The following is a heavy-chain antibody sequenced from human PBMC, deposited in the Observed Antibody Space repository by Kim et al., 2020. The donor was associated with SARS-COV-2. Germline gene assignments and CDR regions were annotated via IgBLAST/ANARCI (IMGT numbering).Heavy chain of an antibody. V-gene: IGHV4-31*02. Sequence: LKSRVTISVDTSKNQFSLKLSSVTAADTAVYYCARAKRITIFGVVTQFDYWGQGTLVTVSS. CDR3: ARAKRITIFGVVTQFDY. J-gene: IGHJ4*02. D-gene: IGHD3-3*01.